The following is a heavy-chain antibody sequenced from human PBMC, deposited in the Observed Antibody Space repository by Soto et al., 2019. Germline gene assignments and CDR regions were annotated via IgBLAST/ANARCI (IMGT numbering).Heavy chain of an antibody. J-gene: IGHJ4*02. D-gene: IGHD6-25*01. V-gene: IGHV3-23*01. CDR3: AKKNSAAGDASCPIS. Sequence: EVQLLESGGGLVQPGGSLRLSCAASGFTFGTYAMSWVRQAPGKGLEWVSGTSGSGTSTYYADSVKGRFTISRDNSKNTLYLQMNSLRAEDTAVYYCAKKNSAAGDASCPISWGQGTLVTVSS. CDR2: TSGSGTST. CDR1: GFTFGTYA.